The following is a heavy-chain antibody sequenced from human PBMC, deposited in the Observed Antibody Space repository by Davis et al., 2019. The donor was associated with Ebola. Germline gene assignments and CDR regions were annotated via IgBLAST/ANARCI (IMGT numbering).Heavy chain of an antibody. J-gene: IGHJ2*01. D-gene: IGHD6-19*01. CDR1: GYTFTSYG. CDR3: ARANEQWLSGLDVKAPNWYFDL. Sequence: SVKVSCKASGYTFTSYGISWVRQAPGQGLEWMGRIIPILGIANYAQKFQGRVTITAGKSTGTAYMELSSLRSEDTAVYYCARANEQWLSGLDVKAPNWYFDLWGRGTLVTVSS. CDR2: IIPILGIA. V-gene: IGHV1-69*04.